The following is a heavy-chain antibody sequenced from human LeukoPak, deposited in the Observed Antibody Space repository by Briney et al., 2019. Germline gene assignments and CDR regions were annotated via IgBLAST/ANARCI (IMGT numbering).Heavy chain of an antibody. CDR1: GFTFSSYW. D-gene: IGHD1-1*01. J-gene: IGHJ4*02. CDR3: ARDLGGHYPSTGTFDY. CDR2: IKHDGSEK. Sequence: HPGGSLRLSCAASGFTFSSYWMSWVRQAPGKGLEWVANIKHDGSEKYYVDSMKGRFTISRDNAKNSLYLQMNSLRAEDTAVYYCARDLGGHYPSTGTFDYWGQGTLVTVSS. V-gene: IGHV3-7*01.